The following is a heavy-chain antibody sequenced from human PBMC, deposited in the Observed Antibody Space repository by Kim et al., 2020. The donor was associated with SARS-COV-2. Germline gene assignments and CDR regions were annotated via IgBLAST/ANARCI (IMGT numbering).Heavy chain of an antibody. CDR3: AIPAGCSGGSCYSGNWFDP. CDR2: MNPNSGNT. Sequence: ASVKVSCKASGYTFTSYDINWVRQATGQGLEWMGWMNPNSGNTGYAQKFQGRVTMTRNTSISTAYMELSSLRSEDTAVYYCAIPAGCSGGSCYSGNWFDPWGQGTLVTVSS. CDR1: GYTFTSYD. D-gene: IGHD2-15*01. J-gene: IGHJ5*02. V-gene: IGHV1-8*01.